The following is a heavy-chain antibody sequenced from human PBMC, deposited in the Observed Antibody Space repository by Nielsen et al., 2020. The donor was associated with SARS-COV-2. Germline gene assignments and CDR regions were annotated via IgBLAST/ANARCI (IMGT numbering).Heavy chain of an antibody. J-gene: IGHJ4*02. CDR1: GFTFSSYW. D-gene: IGHD3-3*01. Sequence: GESLKISCAASGFTFSSYWMHWVRQAPGKGLVWVSRINSDGSSTSYADSVKGRFTISRDNAKNTLYLQMNSLRAEDTAVYYCARDAAVEWGTYDYWGQGTLVTVSS. V-gene: IGHV3-74*01. CDR3: ARDAAVEWGTYDY. CDR2: INSDGSST.